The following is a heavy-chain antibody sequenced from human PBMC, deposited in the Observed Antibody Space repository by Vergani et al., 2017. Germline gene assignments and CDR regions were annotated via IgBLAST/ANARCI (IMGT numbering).Heavy chain of an antibody. D-gene: IGHD2-15*01. CDR1: GGSFSGYY. CDR2: IYTSGST. V-gene: IGHV4-59*10. Sequence: QVQLQQWGAGLLKPSETLSLTCAVYGGSFSGYYWSWIRQPPGKGLEWIGRIYTSGSTNYNPSLKSRVTISVDTSKNQFSLKLSSVTAADTAVYYCARDVSPYCSGGSCYEGNWFDPWGQGTLVTVSS. CDR3: ARDVSPYCSGGSCYEGNWFDP. J-gene: IGHJ5*02.